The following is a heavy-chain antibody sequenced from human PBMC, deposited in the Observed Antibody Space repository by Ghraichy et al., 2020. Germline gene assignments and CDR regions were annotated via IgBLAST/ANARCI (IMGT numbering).Heavy chain of an antibody. Sequence: SETLSLTCTVSGGSISSSSYYWGWIRQSPGKGLEWIGSIYYSGSTYYNPSLKSRVTISVDTSKNQFSLKLSSVTAADTAVYYCARYSSTRREWLVLVFDYWGQGTLVTVSS. V-gene: IGHV4-39*01. CDR1: GGSISSSSYY. CDR2: IYYSGST. J-gene: IGHJ4*02. CDR3: ARYSSTRREWLVLVFDY. D-gene: IGHD6-19*01.